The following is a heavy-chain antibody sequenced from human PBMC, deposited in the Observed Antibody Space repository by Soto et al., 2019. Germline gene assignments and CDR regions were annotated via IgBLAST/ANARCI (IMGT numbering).Heavy chain of an antibody. CDR1: GGSISSYY. Sequence: QVQLQESGPGLVKPSETLSLTCTVSGGSISSYYWSWIRQPPGKGLEWIGYIYYSGSTNYNPSLKSRVTISVDTSKNQFSVKLSSVTAADTAVYYCARGFGVANHFDYWGQGTLVTVSS. V-gene: IGHV4-59*01. D-gene: IGHD3-3*01. CDR3: ARGFGVANHFDY. CDR2: IYYSGST. J-gene: IGHJ4*02.